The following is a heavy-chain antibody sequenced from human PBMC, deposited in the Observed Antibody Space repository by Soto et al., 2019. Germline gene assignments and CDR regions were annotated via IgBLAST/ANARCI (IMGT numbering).Heavy chain of an antibody. V-gene: IGHV3-23*01. J-gene: IGHJ4*02. CDR1: LFTFISYA. Sequence: GGSLSLSCASSLFTFISYAMSWVRQAPGKGLEWVSAISGSGGSTYYADSVKGRFTISRDNSKNTLYLQMNSLRAEDTAVYYCAKDLPWRSVAEAGPYWGQGTLVTVSS. CDR2: ISGSGGST. D-gene: IGHD6-13*01. CDR3: AKDLPWRSVAEAGPY.